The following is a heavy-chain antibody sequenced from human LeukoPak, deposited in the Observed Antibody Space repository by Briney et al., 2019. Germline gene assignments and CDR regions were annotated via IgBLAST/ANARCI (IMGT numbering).Heavy chain of an antibody. J-gene: IGHJ3*02. CDR2: IYTSGST. V-gene: IGHV4-4*07. CDR3: ARDGISGGIFWSGYHLDNDAFDI. D-gene: IGHD3-3*01. CDR1: GGSISSYY. Sequence: SETLSPTCTVSGGSISSYYWSWIRQPAGKGLEWIGRIYTSGSTNYNPSLKSRVTMSVDTSKNQFSLKLSSVTAADTAVYYCARDGISGGIFWSGYHLDNDAFDIWGQGTMVTVSS.